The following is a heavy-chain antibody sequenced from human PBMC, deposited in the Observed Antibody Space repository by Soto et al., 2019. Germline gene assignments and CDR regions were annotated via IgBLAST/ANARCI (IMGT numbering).Heavy chain of an antibody. CDR3: ARGFFGSGSYFYYMDV. CDR2: IYYSGST. J-gene: IGHJ6*03. CDR1: GGSISSSSYY. V-gene: IGHV4-39*01. Sequence: SETLSLTCTVSGGSISSSSYYWGWIRQPPGKGLEWIGSIYYSGSTYYNPSLKSRVTISVDTSKNQFSLKLSSVTAADTAVYYCARGFFGSGSYFYYMDVWGKGTTVTVS. D-gene: IGHD3-10*01.